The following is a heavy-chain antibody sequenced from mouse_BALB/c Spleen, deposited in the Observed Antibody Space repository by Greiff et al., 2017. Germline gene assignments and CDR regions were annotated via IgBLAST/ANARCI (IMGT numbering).Heavy chain of an antibody. V-gene: IGHV1-80*01. CDR3: AIYGSSPYAMDY. CDR1: GYAFSSYW. Sequence: QVQLQQSGAELVRPGSSVKISCKASGYAFSSYWMNWVKQRPGQGLEWIGQIYPGDGDTNYNGKFKGKATLTADKSSSTAYMQLSSLTSEDSAVYFCAIYGSSPYAMDYWGQGTSVTVSS. J-gene: IGHJ4*01. D-gene: IGHD1-1*01. CDR2: IYPGDGDT.